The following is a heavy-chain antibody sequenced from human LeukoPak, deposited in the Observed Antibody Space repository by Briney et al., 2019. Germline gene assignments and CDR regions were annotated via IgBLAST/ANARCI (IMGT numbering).Heavy chain of an antibody. V-gene: IGHV3-21*01. J-gene: IGHJ5*02. CDR2: ISSSSSYI. CDR3: ARGINAVGGNWFDP. CDR1: GFIFSSYS. D-gene: IGHD2-15*01. Sequence: PGGSLRLSCAASGFIFSSYSMNWVRQAPGKGLEWVSSISSSSSYIYYADSVKGRSTISRDNAKNSLYLQMNSLRAEDTAVYYCARGINAVGGNWFDPWGQGTLVTVSS.